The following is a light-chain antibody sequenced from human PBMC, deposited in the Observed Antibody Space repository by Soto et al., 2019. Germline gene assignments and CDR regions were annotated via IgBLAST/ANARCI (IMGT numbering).Light chain of an antibody. CDR3: QQYGSSPLT. J-gene: IGKJ4*01. Sequence: EIVLTQSPGTLSLSPGERATLSCRASQSVSYSYLAWYQQKPGQAPRLLIYGASSRATGIPDRFSGSGSGTDFTLTISRLEPEDFAVYYFQQYGSSPLTFGGGTKVEIK. CDR1: QSVSYSY. V-gene: IGKV3-20*01. CDR2: GAS.